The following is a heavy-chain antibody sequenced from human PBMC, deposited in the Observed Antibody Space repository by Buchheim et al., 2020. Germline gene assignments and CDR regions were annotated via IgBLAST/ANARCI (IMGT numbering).Heavy chain of an antibody. V-gene: IGHV3-30*18. CDR3: AKGLISRAAVGPGYGMDV. CDR2: ISYDGSNK. Sequence: QVQLVESGGGVVQPGRSLRLSCAASGFTFSSYGMHWVRQGPGKGLEWVAVISYDGSNKHYADSVKGRFTISRDNYKNKLYLQMNSLRAEDTAVYYCAKGLISRAAVGPGYGMDVWGQGTT. D-gene: IGHD6-13*01. J-gene: IGHJ6*02. CDR1: GFTFSSYG.